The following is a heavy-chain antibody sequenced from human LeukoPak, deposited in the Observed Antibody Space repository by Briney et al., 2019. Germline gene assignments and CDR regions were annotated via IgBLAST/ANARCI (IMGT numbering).Heavy chain of an antibody. CDR3: ARDLDYSDSSGPYPAY. J-gene: IGHJ4*02. CDR1: GFHFSYYW. V-gene: IGHV3-7*01. Sequence: PGGSLTLSCAGSGFHFSYYWMTWVRQAPGKGLEWVANIRQDGGDKRYVDSGKGRFTISRDNARNSMYLQMNSLRVEDTAVYYCARDLDYSDSSGPYPAYWGQGTLVTVSS. CDR2: IRQDGGDK. D-gene: IGHD3-22*01.